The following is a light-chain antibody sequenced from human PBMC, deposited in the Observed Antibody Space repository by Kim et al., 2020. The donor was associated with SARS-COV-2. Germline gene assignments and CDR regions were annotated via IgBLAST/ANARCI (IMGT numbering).Light chain of an antibody. Sequence: GQTASIPCTGTSSDVGGYNYVSWYQQHPGKAPKLMIYDVSKRPSGVPDRFSGSKSGNTASLTVSGLQAEDEADYYCCSYAGSYTVVFGGGTQLTVL. CDR2: DVS. J-gene: IGLJ2*01. CDR1: SSDVGGYNY. V-gene: IGLV2-11*01. CDR3: CSYAGSYTVV.